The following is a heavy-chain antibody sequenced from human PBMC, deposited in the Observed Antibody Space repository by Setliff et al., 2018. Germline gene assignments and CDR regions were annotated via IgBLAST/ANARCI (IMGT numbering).Heavy chain of an antibody. V-gene: IGHV4-59*11. CDR3: ARGFLRYDSGTYYTY. CDR2: IYYSGST. D-gene: IGHD3-10*01. CDR1: GGSISSHY. Sequence: SETLSLTCTVSGGSISSHYWSWIRQPPGKGLEWIGYIYYSGSTNYNPSLKSRVTISVDTSKNQLSLTLSSVTAADTAVYYCARGFLRYDSGTYYTYWGQGTLVTSPQ. J-gene: IGHJ4*02.